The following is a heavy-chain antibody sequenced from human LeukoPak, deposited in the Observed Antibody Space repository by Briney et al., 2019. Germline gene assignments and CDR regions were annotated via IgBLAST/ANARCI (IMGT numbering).Heavy chain of an antibody. V-gene: IGHV3-72*01. CDR1: GFNLRAYT. CDR3: TRAYWYRFDY. CDR2: VGNKDDSYTT. Sequence: GGSLRLSCAASGFNLRAYTMNWVRQAPGKGLEWVGHVGNKDDSYTTDYAASVKGRFTISRDDSKNSVDLQMNSLKIEDTAMYYCTRAYWYRFDYWGQGTLVTVSS. D-gene: IGHD2-8*02. J-gene: IGHJ4*02.